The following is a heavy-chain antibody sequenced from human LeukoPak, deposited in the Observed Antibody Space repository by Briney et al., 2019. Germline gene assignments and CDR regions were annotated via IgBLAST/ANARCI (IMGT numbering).Heavy chain of an antibody. CDR2: ISGSGGST. V-gene: IGHV3-23*01. J-gene: IGHJ4*02. CDR3: VKDAAVTPFYFDY. CDR1: GFTFNSYA. Sequence: GGSLRPSCAASGFTFNSYAMSWVRQAPGKGLEWVSGISGSGGSTYYADSVKGRFTISRDISKNTLHLQMNSLRAEDTALYYCVKDAAVTPFYFDYWGQGTLVTVSS. D-gene: IGHD4-17*01.